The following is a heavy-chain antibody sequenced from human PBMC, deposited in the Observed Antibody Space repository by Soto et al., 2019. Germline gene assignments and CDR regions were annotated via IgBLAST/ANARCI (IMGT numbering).Heavy chain of an antibody. CDR1: VYTFTISG. V-gene: IGHV1-18*01. CDR3: ARGVGASYYFDY. Sequence: GASVTVCCKSSVYTFTISGISGVRQAPGQGLEWMGWISAYNGNTNYAQMLQGRVTMTTDTSTSTAYMELRSLRSDDTAVYYCARGVGASYYFDYWGQGTLVTVSS. D-gene: IGHD1-26*01. CDR2: ISAYNGNT. J-gene: IGHJ4*02.